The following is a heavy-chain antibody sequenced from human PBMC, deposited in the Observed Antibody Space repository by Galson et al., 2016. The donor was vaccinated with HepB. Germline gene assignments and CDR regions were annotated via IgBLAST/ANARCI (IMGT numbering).Heavy chain of an antibody. J-gene: IGHJ4*02. D-gene: IGHD3-10*01. CDR2: ISSSSTYT. V-gene: IGHV3-11*06. Sequence: SLRLSCAASGFIFSDSYMTWIRQAPGKGLEWVSYISSSSTYTNYADSVKGRFTLSRDNAKNSLYLQMNSLRAEDTALYYCARGYYITSAAIVGYWGQGTLVTVSS. CDR1: GFIFSDSY. CDR3: ARGYYITSAAIVGY.